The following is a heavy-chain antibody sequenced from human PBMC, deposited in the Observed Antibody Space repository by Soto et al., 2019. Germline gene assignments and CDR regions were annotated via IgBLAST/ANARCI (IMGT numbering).Heavy chain of an antibody. D-gene: IGHD4-17*01. CDR1: GFTFSSYG. CDR3: AKDPHSRPDYGDYTLDY. V-gene: IGHV3-30*18. Sequence: QVQLVESGGGVVQPGRSLRLSCAASGFTFSSYGMHWVRQAPGKGLEWVAVISYDGSNKYYADSVKGRFTISRDNSKNTLYLQMNSLRAEDTAVYYCAKDPHSRPDYGDYTLDYWGQGTLVTVSS. J-gene: IGHJ4*02. CDR2: ISYDGSNK.